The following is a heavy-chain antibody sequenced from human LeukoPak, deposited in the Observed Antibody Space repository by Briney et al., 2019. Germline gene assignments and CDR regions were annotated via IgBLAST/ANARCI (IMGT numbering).Heavy chain of an antibody. CDR3: ARELSTIVVVPAANVDY. V-gene: IGHV3-74*01. CDR2: INGDGSNI. Sequence: GGSLRLSCVASGFTFSSYWMHWVRQDPRKGLVWVSRINGDGSNINYADSVRGRFTISRDNAKNTLYLQMNTLRVEDTAVYYCARELSTIVVVPAANVDYWGQGTLVTVSS. J-gene: IGHJ4*02. D-gene: IGHD2-2*01. CDR1: GFTFSSYW.